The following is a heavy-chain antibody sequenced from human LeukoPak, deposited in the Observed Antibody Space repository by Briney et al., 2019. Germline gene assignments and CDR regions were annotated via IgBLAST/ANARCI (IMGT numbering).Heavy chain of an antibody. CDR2: IYHSGST. CDR3: ARDPAYSSSGYYFDY. Sequence: KPSETLSLTCTVSGYSISSGYYWGWIRQPPGKGLEWIGSIYHSGSTYYNPSLKSRVTISVDTSKNQFSLQLNSVTPEDTAVYYCARDPAYSSSGYYFDYWGQGTLVTVSS. D-gene: IGHD6-13*01. V-gene: IGHV4-38-2*02. J-gene: IGHJ4*02. CDR1: GYSISSGYY.